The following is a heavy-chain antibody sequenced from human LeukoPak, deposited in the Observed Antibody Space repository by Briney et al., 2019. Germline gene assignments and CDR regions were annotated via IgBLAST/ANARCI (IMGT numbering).Heavy chain of an antibody. J-gene: IGHJ5*02. Sequence: ASVKVSCKASGYTFTSYDINWVRQATGQGLEWMGWMNPNSGNTGYAQKFQGRVTMTRDTSTSTVYMELSSLRSEDTAVYYCARDNSGGSTWWFDPWGQGTLVTVSS. V-gene: IGHV1-8*02. CDR3: ARDNSGGSTWWFDP. CDR2: MNPNSGNT. D-gene: IGHD2-15*01. CDR1: GYTFTSYD.